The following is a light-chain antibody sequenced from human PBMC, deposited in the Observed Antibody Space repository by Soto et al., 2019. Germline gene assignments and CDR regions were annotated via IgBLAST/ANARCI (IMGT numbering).Light chain of an antibody. V-gene: IGKV3-15*01. CDR2: GAS. CDR1: QSVNSD. J-gene: IGKJ1*01. CDR3: QQYRNWPRT. Sequence: ETVMTQSPATLSVSPGEGATLSCRASQSVNSDLAWYQQKPGQAPRLLIYGASTRDTGISTRFSGSGSGTEFTLTISSLQSEDFVVYYCQQYRNWPRTFGQGTKVEIK.